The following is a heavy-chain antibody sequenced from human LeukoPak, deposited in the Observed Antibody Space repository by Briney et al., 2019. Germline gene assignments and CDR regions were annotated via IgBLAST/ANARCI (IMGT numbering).Heavy chain of an antibody. V-gene: IGHV1-2*06. D-gene: IGHD3-10*01. J-gene: IGHJ3*02. CDR2: INPNSGGT. CDR3: ARDRGSGSYYILDAFDI. CDR1: GYTFTGYY. Sequence: GASVKVSCKASGYTFTGYYIYWVRLAPGQGLEWMGRINPNSGGTNYAQKFQGRVTMTRDTSISTAYMELSRLTSDDTALYYCARDRGSGSYYILDAFDIWGQGTMVTVSS.